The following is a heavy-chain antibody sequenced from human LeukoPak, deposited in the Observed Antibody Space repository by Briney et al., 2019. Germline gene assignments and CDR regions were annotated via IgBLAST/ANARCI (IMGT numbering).Heavy chain of an antibody. Sequence: SETLSLTCTVSGGSISSYYWSWIRQPPGKGLEWIGYIYYSGSTNYNPSLKSRVTISVDTSKNQFSLKLSSVTAADTAVYYCARDSAMVRGRLDPWGQGTLVTVSS. J-gene: IGHJ5*02. CDR1: GGSISSYY. D-gene: IGHD3-10*01. V-gene: IGHV4-59*12. CDR2: IYYSGST. CDR3: ARDSAMVRGRLDP.